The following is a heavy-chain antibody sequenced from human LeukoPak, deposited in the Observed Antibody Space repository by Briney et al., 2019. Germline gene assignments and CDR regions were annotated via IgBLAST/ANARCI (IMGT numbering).Heavy chain of an antibody. CDR2: ISPDHSDT. CDR3: ARFTGATSVYYFDY. CDR1: GYNFSTYW. D-gene: IGHD1-26*01. Sequence: GEALEISFQGAGYNFSTYWIVWVRRTPGKGVEGRGIISPDHSDTRYSPSFQGHVTISADKSIHPAYLQWSSLKASDTAMYYCARFTGATSVYYFDYWGQGTLVTVSS. V-gene: IGHV5-51*01. J-gene: IGHJ4*02.